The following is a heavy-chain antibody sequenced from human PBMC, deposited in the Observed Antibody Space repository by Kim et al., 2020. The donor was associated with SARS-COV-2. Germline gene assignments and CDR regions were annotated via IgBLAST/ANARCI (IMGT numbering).Heavy chain of an antibody. CDR2: IIPIFGTA. CDR3: ARSPGAYYDILTLGRKNWFDP. CDR1: GGTFSSYA. Sequence: SVKVSCKASGGTFSSYAISWVRQAPGQGLEWMGGIIPIFGTANYAQKFQGRVTITADESTSTAYMELSSLRSEDTAVYYCARSPGAYYDILTLGRKNWFDPWGQGTLVTVSS. D-gene: IGHD3-9*01. V-gene: IGHV1-69*13. J-gene: IGHJ5*02.